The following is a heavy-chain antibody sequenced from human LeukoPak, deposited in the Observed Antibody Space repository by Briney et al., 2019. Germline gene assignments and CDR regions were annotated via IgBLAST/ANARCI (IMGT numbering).Heavy chain of an antibody. CDR3: ARLPPPWLVPAGLDY. J-gene: IGHJ4*02. V-gene: IGHV4-34*01. CDR2: INHSGST. CDR1: GGSFSGYY. D-gene: IGHD6-19*01. Sequence: PSGTLSLTCAVYGGSFSGYYWSWIRQPPGKGLEWIGEINHSGSTNYNPSLKSRVTISVDTSKNQFSLKLSSVTAADTAVYYCARLPPPWLVPAGLDYWGQGTLVTVSS.